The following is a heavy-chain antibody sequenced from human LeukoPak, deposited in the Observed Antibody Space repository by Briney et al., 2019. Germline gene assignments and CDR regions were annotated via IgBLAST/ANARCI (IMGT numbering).Heavy chain of an antibody. Sequence: PGRSLRLSCAASGLTFSAYGMHWVRQAPGKGLEWVAVIWYDGTNKYYADSVKGRFTISRDNSKNTLYLQMNSLRAEDTAVYYCARDLNYDYVWGSYNPFDYWGQGTLVTVSS. D-gene: IGHD3-16*01. CDR1: GLTFSAYG. CDR3: ARDLNYDYVWGSYNPFDY. V-gene: IGHV3-33*01. J-gene: IGHJ4*02. CDR2: IWYDGTNK.